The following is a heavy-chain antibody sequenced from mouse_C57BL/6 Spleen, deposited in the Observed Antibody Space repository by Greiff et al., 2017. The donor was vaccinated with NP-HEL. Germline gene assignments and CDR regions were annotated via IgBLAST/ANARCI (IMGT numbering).Heavy chain of an antibody. CDR2: IYPGSGNT. J-gene: IGHJ4*01. CDR1: GYTFTDYY. D-gene: IGHD1-1*01. CDR3: ARSYYTVGENYYAMDY. Sequence: VQVVESGPELVKPGASVKISCKASGYTFTDYYINWVKQRPGQGLEWIGWIYPGSGNTKYNEKFKGKATLTVDTSSSTAYMQLSSLTSEDSAVYFCARSYYTVGENYYAMDYWGQGTSVTVSS. V-gene: IGHV1-84*01.